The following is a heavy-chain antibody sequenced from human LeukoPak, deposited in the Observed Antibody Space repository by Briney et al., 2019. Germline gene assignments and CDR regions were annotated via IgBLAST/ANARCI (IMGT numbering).Heavy chain of an antibody. V-gene: IGHV3-33*01. D-gene: IGHD4-17*01. CDR3: ARDSSAVTVTALLDI. J-gene: IGHJ3*02. CDR1: GFRFSSYG. CDR2: IWYDGSNK. Sequence: PGRSLRLSCAASGFRFSSYGMHWVRQAPGKGLEWVAIIWYDGSNKYYEDSVKGRFTISRDNSKNTLHLQMNSLRAEDTALYYCARDSSAVTVTALLDIWGQGTMVTVSS.